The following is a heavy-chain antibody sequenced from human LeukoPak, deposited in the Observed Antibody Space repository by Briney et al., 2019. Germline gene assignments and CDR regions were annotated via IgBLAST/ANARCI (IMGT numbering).Heavy chain of an antibody. J-gene: IGHJ6*02. CDR2: ISGNGGNT. Sequence: GGSLRLSCAASAFTFSNYAMSWVRQAPGKGLEWASGISGNGGNTYYADSVKGRFTISRDNTKNTLYLQMNSLRAEDTGVYYCASGSGTYYSSYYYYGMDVWGQGTTVTVSS. D-gene: IGHD1-26*01. CDR1: AFTFSNYA. V-gene: IGHV3-23*01. CDR3: ASGSGTYYSSYYYYGMDV.